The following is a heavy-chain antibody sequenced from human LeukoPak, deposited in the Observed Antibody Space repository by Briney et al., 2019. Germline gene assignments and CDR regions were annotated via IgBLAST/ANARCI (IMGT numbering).Heavy chain of an antibody. CDR1: GFTFDDYA. V-gene: IGHV3-9*01. D-gene: IGHD5-12*01. CDR2: ISWNSGSI. CDR3: AKSFYGYVFDY. Sequence: GRSPRLSCAASGFTFDDYAMHWVRQAPGKGLEWVSGISWNSGSIGYADSVKGRFTISRDNAKNSLYLQMNSLRAEDTASYYCAKSFYGYVFDYWGQGTLVTVSS. J-gene: IGHJ4*02.